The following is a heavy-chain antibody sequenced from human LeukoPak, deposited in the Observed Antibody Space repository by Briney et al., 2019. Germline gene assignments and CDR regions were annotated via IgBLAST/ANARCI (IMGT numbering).Heavy chain of an antibody. J-gene: IGHJ4*02. V-gene: IGHV4-59*12. CDR1: GGSISSYY. Sequence: SETLSLTCTVSGGSISSYYWCWIRQPPGKGLEWIGYIYYSGSTNYNPSLKSRVTISVDTSKNQFSLKLSSVTAADTAVYYCARGFSGYTLDYWGQGTLVTVSS. D-gene: IGHD3-22*01. CDR2: IYYSGST. CDR3: ARGFSGYTLDY.